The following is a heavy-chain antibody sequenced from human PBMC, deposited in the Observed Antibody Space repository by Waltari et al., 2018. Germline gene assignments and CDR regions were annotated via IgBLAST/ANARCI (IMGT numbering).Heavy chain of an antibody. D-gene: IGHD6-19*01. CDR3: ARFTQVAGSSLLDY. V-gene: IGHV4-39*01. J-gene: IGHJ4*02. CDR1: GDSSTSSLDY. Sequence: QLLLQESGPGLVKPSETLSLTCTVSGDSSTSSLDYCGWIRQPPGKRFEWIGIINYSGTTYYNPSRRSQVTMSVDMSKNQFSLKLTSVTAADTAVYYCARFTQVAGSSLLDYWGQGTLVTVSS. CDR2: INYSGTT.